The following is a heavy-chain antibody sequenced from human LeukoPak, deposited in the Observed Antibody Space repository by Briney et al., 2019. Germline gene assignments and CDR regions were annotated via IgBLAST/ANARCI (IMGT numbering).Heavy chain of an antibody. V-gene: IGHV1-2*02. Sequence: ASGKVSCKASGSTFNNYYVHWVRQAPGQGLEWMGWIDPNRGATNYARKFQDRVTMTRDTSINTDYMDLSRLRPNDTAVYYCAREGGSYYGTGSYGSRFFWLNSWGQGTLVTVSS. CDR3: AREGGSYYGTGSYGSRFFWLNS. CDR2: IDPNRGAT. J-gene: IGHJ5*01. D-gene: IGHD3-10*01. CDR1: GSTFNNYY.